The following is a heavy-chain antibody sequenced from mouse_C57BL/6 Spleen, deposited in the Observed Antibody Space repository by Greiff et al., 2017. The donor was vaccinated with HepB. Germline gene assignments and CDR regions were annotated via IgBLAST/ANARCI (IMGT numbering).Heavy chain of an antibody. Sequence: VQLQQSGPELVKPGASVKISCKASGYSFTGYYMNWVKQSPEKSLEWIGEINPSTGGTTYNQKFKAKATLTVDKSSSTAYMQLKSLTSEDSAVYYCTRRRPLGKLAYWGQGTLVTVSA. J-gene: IGHJ3*01. CDR2: INPSTGGT. V-gene: IGHV1-42*01. CDR1: GYSFTGYY. D-gene: IGHD4-1*01. CDR3: TRRRPLGKLAY.